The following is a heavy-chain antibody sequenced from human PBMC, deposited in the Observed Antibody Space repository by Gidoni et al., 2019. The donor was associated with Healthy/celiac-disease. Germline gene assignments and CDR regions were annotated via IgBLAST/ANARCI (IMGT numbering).Heavy chain of an antibody. CDR2: IWYDGSNK. D-gene: IGHD5-12*01. J-gene: IGHJ4*02. CDR3: ARDWEMATMSY. CDR1: GFTFSSYG. V-gene: IGHV3-33*01. Sequence: QVQLVESGGGVVQPGRSLRLSCAASGFTFSSYGMHWVRQAPGKGLEWVAVIWYDGSNKYYADSVKGRFTISRDNSKNTLYLQMNSLRAEDTAVYYCARDWEMATMSYWGQGTLVTVSS.